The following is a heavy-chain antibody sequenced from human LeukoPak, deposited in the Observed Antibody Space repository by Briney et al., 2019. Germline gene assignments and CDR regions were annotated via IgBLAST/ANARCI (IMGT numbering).Heavy chain of an antibody. V-gene: IGHV4-59*08. J-gene: IGHJ4*02. Sequence: SETLSLTCTVSGGSISSYYWSWIRQPPGKGLEWIGYIYYSGSTNYNPSLKSRVTISVDTSKNQFSLKLNSVTAADTAVYYCARQGGAYQLLYDYWGQGTLVTVSS. D-gene: IGHD2-2*02. CDR1: GGSISSYY. CDR2: IYYSGST. CDR3: ARQGGAYQLLYDY.